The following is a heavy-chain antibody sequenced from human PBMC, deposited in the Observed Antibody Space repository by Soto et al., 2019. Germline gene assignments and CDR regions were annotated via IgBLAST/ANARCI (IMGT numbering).Heavy chain of an antibody. CDR3: AKDHYDSSGYYPTPFDY. V-gene: IGHV3-23*01. D-gene: IGHD3-22*01. CDR2: ISGSGGST. J-gene: IGHJ4*02. Sequence: SLRLSCAASGFTFSSYAMSWVRQAPGKGLEWVSAISGSGGSTYYADSVKGRFTISRDNSKNTLYLQMNSLRAEDTAVYYCAKDHYDSSGYYPTPFDYWGQGTLVTVSS. CDR1: GFTFSSYA.